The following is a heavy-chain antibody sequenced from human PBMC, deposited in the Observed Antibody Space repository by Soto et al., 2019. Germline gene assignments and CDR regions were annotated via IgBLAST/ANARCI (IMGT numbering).Heavy chain of an antibody. CDR2: ISGSGGST. J-gene: IGHJ4*02. CDR3: AKVAQKGVVITCFDY. Sequence: GSLRLSCAASGFTFSSYAMSWVRQAPGKGLEWVSTISGSGGSTYYADSVKGRFSISRDNSKNTLYLQMNSLRAEDTAVYYCAKVAQKGVVITCFDYWGQGTLVTVSS. D-gene: IGHD3-3*01. V-gene: IGHV3-23*01. CDR1: GFTFSSYA.